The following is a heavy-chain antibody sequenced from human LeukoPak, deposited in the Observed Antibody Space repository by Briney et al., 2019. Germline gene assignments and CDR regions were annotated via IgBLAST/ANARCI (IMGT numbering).Heavy chain of an antibody. CDR1: GFTFSSYW. CDR2: ISSSGSTI. Sequence: PGGSLRLSCAVSGFTFSSYWMHWVRQAPGKGLVWVSYISSSGSTIYYADSVKGRFTISRDNTKNSLYLQMNSLRAEDTAVYYCARFRPTAPKRSFDYWGQGTLVTVSS. D-gene: IGHD1-1*01. J-gene: IGHJ4*02. V-gene: IGHV3-48*04. CDR3: ARFRPTAPKRSFDY.